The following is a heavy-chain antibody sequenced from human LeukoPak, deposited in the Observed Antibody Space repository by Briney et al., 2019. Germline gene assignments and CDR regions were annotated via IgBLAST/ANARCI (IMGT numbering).Heavy chain of an antibody. CDR1: GFTFEDHV. CDR2: NSWSGDRM. J-gene: IGHJ4*02. Sequence: QPGRSLRLFCAASGFTFEDHVMHWVRQAPAKGLEWVSSNSWSGDRMGYADAVKGRFTISRDNAKNSLFLQVNSLRVEDTALYYCAKDLGGSATTVWGQGTLVTVSS. D-gene: IGHD2-2*01. V-gene: IGHV3-9*01. CDR3: AKDLGGSATTV.